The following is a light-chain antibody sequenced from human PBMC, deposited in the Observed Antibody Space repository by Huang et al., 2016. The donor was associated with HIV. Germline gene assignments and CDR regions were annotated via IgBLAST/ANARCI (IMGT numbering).Light chain of an antibody. CDR2: GAT. CDR1: QTVSNTY. J-gene: IGKJ4*01. V-gene: IGKV3-20*01. Sequence: EIVLTQSPGTLSLSPGERVTLSCRASQTVSNTYVAWYRQKPGQAPRLLIHGATTRAAGIPDRFSGGGSGTDFTITISSLEPEDVAVYYCHQYGTSPLTFGGGTKVEIK. CDR3: HQYGTSPLT.